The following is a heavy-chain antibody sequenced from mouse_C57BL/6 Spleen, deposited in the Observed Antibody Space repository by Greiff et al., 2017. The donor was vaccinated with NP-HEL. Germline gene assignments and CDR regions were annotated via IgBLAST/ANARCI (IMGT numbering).Heavy chain of an antibody. CDR1: GYTFTSYW. CDR3: ARENYGSSYVDY. D-gene: IGHD1-1*01. V-gene: IGHV1-59*01. Sequence: QVQLQQPGAELVRPGTSVKLSCKASGYTFTSYWMHWVKQRPGQGLEWIGVIDPSDSYTNYNQKFKGKAKLTVDTSSSTAYMQLSSLTSEDSAVYYCARENYGSSYVDYWGQVTTLTVSS. J-gene: IGHJ2*01. CDR2: IDPSDSYT.